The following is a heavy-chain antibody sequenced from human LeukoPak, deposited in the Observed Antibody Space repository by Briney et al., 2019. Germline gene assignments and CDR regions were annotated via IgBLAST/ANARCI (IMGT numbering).Heavy chain of an antibody. V-gene: IGHV3-11*01. CDR3: ARRRDSGSLQHFDY. CDR1: GFTFSDYY. CDR2: ISSSGSTI. Sequence: GGSLRLSCAASGFTFSDYYMSWVRQAPGKGLEWVSYISSSGSTIYYADSVKGRFTISRDNAKNSLYLQMNSLRAEDTAVYYCARRRDSGSLQHFDYWGQGTLVTVSS. J-gene: IGHJ4*02. D-gene: IGHD1-26*01.